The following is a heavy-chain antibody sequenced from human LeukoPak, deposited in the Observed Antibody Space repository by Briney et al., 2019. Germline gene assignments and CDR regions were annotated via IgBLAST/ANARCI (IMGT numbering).Heavy chain of an antibody. V-gene: IGHV3-23*01. CDR3: AKDPGPCGDYYFDY. J-gene: IGHJ4*02. CDR2: ISGSGGST. D-gene: IGHD4-17*01. CDR1: GFTFSSYA. Sequence: GSLRLSCAASGFTFSSYAMSWVHQAPGKGLEWVSAISGSGGSTYYADSVKGRFTISRDNSKNTLYLQMNSLRAEDTAVYYCAKDPGPCGDYYFDYWGQGTLGTVSS.